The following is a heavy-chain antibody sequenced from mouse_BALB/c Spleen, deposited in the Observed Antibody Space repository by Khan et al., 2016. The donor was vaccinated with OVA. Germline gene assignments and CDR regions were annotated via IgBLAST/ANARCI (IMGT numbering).Heavy chain of an antibody. Sequence: QIQLVQSGAELVKPGASVRLSCKASGYTFTSYYLYWVKQRPGQGLEWIGDINPSNGYTNFNEKFKSKATLTVDKSSSTAYIHLNSLTSEDSAVYYCTRSGYGSFAYWGQGTLVTVST. CDR1: GYTFTSYY. D-gene: IGHD2-2*01. CDR2: INPSNGYT. J-gene: IGHJ3*01. CDR3: TRSGYGSFAY. V-gene: IGHV1S81*02.